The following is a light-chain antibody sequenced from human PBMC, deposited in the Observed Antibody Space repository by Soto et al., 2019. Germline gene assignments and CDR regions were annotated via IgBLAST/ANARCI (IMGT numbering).Light chain of an antibody. Sequence: DIQMTQSPTTLSASVRDRVTITCRASQSISSWLAWYQQKPGKAPKLLIYDASNRATGIPARFSGSGSGTDFTLTISSLEPEDFAVYYCQQRSNWPWTFGQGTKVDI. V-gene: IGKV1-5*01. CDR2: DAS. CDR3: QQRSNWPWT. CDR1: QSISSW. J-gene: IGKJ1*01.